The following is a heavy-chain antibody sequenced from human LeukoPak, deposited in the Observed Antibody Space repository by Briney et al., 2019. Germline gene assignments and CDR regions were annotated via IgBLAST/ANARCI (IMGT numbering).Heavy chain of an antibody. CDR3: ARERRITMIRARRAFDI. CDR2: IYYSGST. CDR1: SDSISSSSYY. Sequence: SKTLSLTCTVSSDSISSSSYYWGWIRQPPGKGLEWIGTIYYSGSTYYNPSLKSRVTISVDTSKNQFSLKLSSVTAADTAVYYCARERRITMIRARRAFDIWGQGTMVTVSS. V-gene: IGHV4-39*07. D-gene: IGHD3-22*01. J-gene: IGHJ3*02.